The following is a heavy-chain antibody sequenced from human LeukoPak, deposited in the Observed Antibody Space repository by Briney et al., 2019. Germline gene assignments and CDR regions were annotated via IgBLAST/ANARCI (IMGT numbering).Heavy chain of an antibody. Sequence: PAGGTLRLSCAASGFTLSSYGMSWVRQAPGKGLEWVSAISGNGGSTYYADSVKGRFTISRDNSKNTLYLQMNSLRAEDTAVYYCAKLSRPSWNYAGANAFDIWGQGTMVTVSS. CDR1: GFTLSSYG. J-gene: IGHJ3*02. D-gene: IGHD1-7*01. CDR2: ISGNGGST. V-gene: IGHV3-23*01. CDR3: AKLSRPSWNYAGANAFDI.